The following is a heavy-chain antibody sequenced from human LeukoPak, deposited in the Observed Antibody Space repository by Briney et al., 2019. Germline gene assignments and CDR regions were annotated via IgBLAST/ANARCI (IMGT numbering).Heavy chain of an antibody. Sequence: GASVKPSYKAARAPFSSYAISWVRQAPGHQRECWRRIIPVFGTANYAQKFQGRVTITADKSTSTAYMELSSLRSEDTAVYYCAAGGGCSSTSCYAETFDYWGQGTLVTVSS. D-gene: IGHD2-2*01. CDR3: AAGGGCSSTSCYAETFDY. J-gene: IGHJ4*02. V-gene: IGHV1-69*06. CDR2: IIPVFGTA. CDR1: RAPFSSYA.